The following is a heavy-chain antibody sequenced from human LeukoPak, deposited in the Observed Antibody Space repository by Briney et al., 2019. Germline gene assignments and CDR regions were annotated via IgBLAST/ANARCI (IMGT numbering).Heavy chain of an antibody. CDR1: GFTVSSNY. D-gene: IGHD6-6*01. V-gene: IGHV3-66*01. Sequence: GGSLRLSCAAPGFTVSSNYMSWVRQAPGKGLEWVSVIYSGGSTYYADSVKGRFTISRDNSKNTLYLQMNSLRAEDTAVYYCAREASIAARGRVFDYWGQGTLVTVSS. J-gene: IGHJ4*02. CDR2: IYSGGST. CDR3: AREASIAARGRVFDY.